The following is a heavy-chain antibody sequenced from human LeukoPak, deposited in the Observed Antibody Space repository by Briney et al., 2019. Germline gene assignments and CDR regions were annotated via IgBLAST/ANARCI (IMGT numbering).Heavy chain of an antibody. D-gene: IGHD3-3*01. V-gene: IGHV3-48*03. CDR2: ISRSGTII. CDR1: GFTFSGYE. Sequence: PGGSLRLSCAASGFTFSGYEMNWVRQAPGKGLEWVSYISRSGTIISYADSVRGRLTISRDNAKNSLYLQMNSLRADDTAVYYCARERDDYYFDYWGQGTLITVSS. CDR3: ARERDDYYFDY. J-gene: IGHJ4*02.